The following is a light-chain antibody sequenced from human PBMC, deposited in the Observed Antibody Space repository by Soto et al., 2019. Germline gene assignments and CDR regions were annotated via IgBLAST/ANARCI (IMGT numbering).Light chain of an antibody. J-gene: IGLJ3*02. CDR2: EGT. V-gene: IGLV2-23*03. Sequence: QSALTQPASVSGSPGQSITISCSGTSSDFGGYNVVSWYQQHPGKAPKLIIYEGTKRPSGVSNRFSGSKSGNAASLTISGLQTEDEADYYCSSYADTSTFWVVFGGGTKPTVL. CDR3: SSYADTSTFWVV. CDR1: SSDFGGYNV.